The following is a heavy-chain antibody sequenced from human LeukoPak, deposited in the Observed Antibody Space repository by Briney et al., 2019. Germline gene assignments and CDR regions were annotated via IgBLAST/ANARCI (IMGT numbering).Heavy chain of an antibody. CDR3: AREGYGVSNWFDP. D-gene: IGHD4-17*01. V-gene: IGHV4-30-4*01. CDR2: IYYSGST. CDR1: GGSISSGDYY. J-gene: IGHJ5*02. Sequence: PSQTLSLTCTVSGGSISSGDYYWSWIRQPPGKGLEWIGYIYYSGSTYYNPSLKSRVTISVDTSKNQFSPKLSSVTAADTAVYYCAREGYGVSNWFDPWGQGTLVTVSS.